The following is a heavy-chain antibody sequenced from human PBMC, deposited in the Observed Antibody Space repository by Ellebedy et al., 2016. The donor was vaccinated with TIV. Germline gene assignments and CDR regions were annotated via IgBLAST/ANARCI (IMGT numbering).Heavy chain of an antibody. CDR2: INHSGST. V-gene: IGHV4-34*01. Sequence: MPGGSLRLSCAASGFTFSSYAMSWVRQPPGKGLEWIGDINHSGSTNYNPSFKSRVSISVDTSKNQFSLKLSSVTAADTAVYYCARKYYYDSSAFYYWGQGTLVTVSS. J-gene: IGHJ4*02. D-gene: IGHD3-22*01. CDR3: ARKYYYDSSAFYY. CDR1: GFTFSSYA.